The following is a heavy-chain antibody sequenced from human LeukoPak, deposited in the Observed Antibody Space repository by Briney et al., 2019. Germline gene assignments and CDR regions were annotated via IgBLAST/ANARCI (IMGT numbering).Heavy chain of an antibody. V-gene: IGHV4-34*01. Sequence: SETLSLTCAVYGGSSSGYYWSWIRQPPGKGLEWIGEINHSGSTNYNPSLKSRVTISADTSKNQFSLKLSSVTAADTAVYYCARAEFDILGYWGQGTLVTVSS. CDR3: ARAEFDILGY. D-gene: IGHD3-9*01. J-gene: IGHJ4*02. CDR2: INHSGST. CDR1: GGSSSGYY.